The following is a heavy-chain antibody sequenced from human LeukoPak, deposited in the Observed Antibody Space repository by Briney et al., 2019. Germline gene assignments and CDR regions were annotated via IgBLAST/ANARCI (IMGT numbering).Heavy chain of an antibody. Sequence: GGSLRLSCAASGFTFSSYAMSWVRQAPGKGLEWVSAISGSGGSTYYADSVKGRFTISRDNSKNTLYLQMNSLRAEDTAVYYCAKIAKKRDIVVVPAAVDYWGQGTLVTVSS. D-gene: IGHD2-2*01. V-gene: IGHV3-23*01. J-gene: IGHJ4*02. CDR1: GFTFSSYA. CDR3: AKIAKKRDIVVVPAAVDY. CDR2: ISGSGGST.